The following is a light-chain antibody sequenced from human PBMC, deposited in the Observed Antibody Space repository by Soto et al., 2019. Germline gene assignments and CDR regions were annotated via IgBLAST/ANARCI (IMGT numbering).Light chain of an antibody. CDR1: TGAVTSGYY. J-gene: IGLJ3*02. V-gene: IGLV7-43*01. Sequence: QAVVTQEPSLTVSPGGTVTLTCASSTGAVTSGYYPGWFQQRPGQAPTSLIHSTSIKHSWTPARFSGSLLGGKAALTLSAVQPEDGADYYCLLYFDGAQVFGGGTKLTVL. CDR2: STS. CDR3: LLYFDGAQV.